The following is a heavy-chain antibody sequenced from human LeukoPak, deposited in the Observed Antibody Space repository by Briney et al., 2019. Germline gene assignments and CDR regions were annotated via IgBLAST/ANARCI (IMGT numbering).Heavy chain of an antibody. CDR2: ISYDGTNK. CDR3: TTGTWIQLWLPDY. CDR1: GFTFSSYG. D-gene: IGHD5-18*01. V-gene: IGHV3-30*03. J-gene: IGHJ4*02. Sequence: PGGSLRPSSAVSGFTFSSYGMHWVRQAPGKGLEWMAVISYDGTNKYYADSVKGRFTISRDDSKNTLFLQMNSLKTEDTAVYYCTTGTWIQLWLPDYWGQGTLVTVSS.